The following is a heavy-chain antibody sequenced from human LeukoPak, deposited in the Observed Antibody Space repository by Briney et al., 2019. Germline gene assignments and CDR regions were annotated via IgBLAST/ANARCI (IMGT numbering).Heavy chain of an antibody. Sequence: GASVKVSCKASGYTFTGYYMHWVRQAPGQGLEWMGWINPNSGGTNYAQKFQGRVTMTRDTSISTAYMELSRLRSDNTAVYYCARDIARGKRYCSSTSCATTLRLFDYWGQGTLVTVSS. CDR2: INPNSGGT. J-gene: IGHJ4*02. D-gene: IGHD2-2*01. V-gene: IGHV1-2*02. CDR3: ARDIARGKRYCSSTSCATTLRLFDY. CDR1: GYTFTGYY.